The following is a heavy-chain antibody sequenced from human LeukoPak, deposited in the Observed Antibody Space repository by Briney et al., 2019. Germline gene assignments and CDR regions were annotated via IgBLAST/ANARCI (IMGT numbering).Heavy chain of an antibody. V-gene: IGHV1-46*01. J-gene: IGHJ4*02. D-gene: IGHD3-22*01. CDR1: GYTFTSYY. CDR2: MNPSGGST. Sequence: ASVKVSCKASGYTFTSYYMHWVRQAPGQGLEWMGIMNPSGGSTNYAQKFQGRVTMTRDTSTSTVFMELSSLTPEDTAVYYCARGEDTFYYDSTGYYHFDYWGQGTLVTVSS. CDR3: ARGEDTFYYDSTGYYHFDY.